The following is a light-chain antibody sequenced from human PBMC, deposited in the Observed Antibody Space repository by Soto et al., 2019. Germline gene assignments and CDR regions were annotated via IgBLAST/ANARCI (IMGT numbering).Light chain of an antibody. CDR2: EVN. CDR1: SSDVGDYNL. Sequence: QSALTQPASVSGSPGQSITISCTGTSSDVGDYNLVSWYQKHPDKAPQLMIFEVNKRPLGVSNRFSGSKSGNTDTLTISGLQAEDEADYYCCSDSRSGHWVFGGGTKLNVL. V-gene: IGLV2-23*02. J-gene: IGLJ3*02. CDR3: CSDSRSGHWV.